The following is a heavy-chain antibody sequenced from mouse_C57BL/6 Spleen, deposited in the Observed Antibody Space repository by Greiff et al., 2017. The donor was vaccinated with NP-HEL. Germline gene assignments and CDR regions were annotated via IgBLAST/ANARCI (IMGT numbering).Heavy chain of an antibody. CDR1: GFTFSNYW. J-gene: IGHJ3*01. CDR2: IRLKSDNYAT. Sequence: EVKLMESGGGLVQPGGSMKLSCVASGFTFSNYWMNWVRQSPEKGLEWVAQIRLKSDNYATHYAESVKGRFTISRDDSKSSVYLQMNNLRAEDTGIYYCTAIYYGKDYWGQGTLVTVSA. CDR3: TAIYYGKDY. V-gene: IGHV6-3*01. D-gene: IGHD2-1*01.